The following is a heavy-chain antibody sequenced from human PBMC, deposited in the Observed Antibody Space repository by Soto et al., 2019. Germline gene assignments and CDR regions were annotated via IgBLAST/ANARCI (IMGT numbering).Heavy chain of an antibody. D-gene: IGHD6-19*01. CDR3: AAYTSGWPTPWN. CDR1: GYTFTSYY. CDR2: INPNGGTT. J-gene: IGHJ4*02. V-gene: IGHV1-46*01. Sequence: QVQLVQSGAVVTKPGASVKVSCKASGYTFTSYYMHWVRQAPGQRLEYMGIINPNGGTTHYAQKFQGRVTMTRDTSTSTLYMELSSLRSEDTAMYYCAAYTSGWPTPWNWGQRTLVTVSS.